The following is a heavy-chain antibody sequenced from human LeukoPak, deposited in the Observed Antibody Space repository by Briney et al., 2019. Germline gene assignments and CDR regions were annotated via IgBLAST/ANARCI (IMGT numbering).Heavy chain of an antibody. J-gene: IGHJ5*02. CDR1: GYTFTGYY. V-gene: IGHV1-2*02. D-gene: IGHD3-10*01. CDR2: INSNSGGT. CDR3: ARVGSGSYFSWLDP. Sequence: VSVKVSCKASGYTFTGYYIHWVRQAPGQGLECMGWINSNSGGTNYAQKFQGRVTMTRDTSISTAYMELSRLRSDDTAVYYCARVGSGSYFSWLDPWGQGTLVTVSS.